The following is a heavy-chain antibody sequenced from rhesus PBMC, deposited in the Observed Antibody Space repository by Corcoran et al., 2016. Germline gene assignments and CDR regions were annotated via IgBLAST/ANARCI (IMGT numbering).Heavy chain of an antibody. D-gene: IGHD4-4*01. CDR3: ARDHFMVATGIDY. J-gene: IGHJ4*01. V-gene: IGHV4S10*01. CDR2: IYGSSTSP. CDR1: GGSISDSYR. Sequence: QVQLQESGPGVVKPSETLSLTCAVSGGSISDSYRWSWIRQPPGQGLDGIGYIYGSSTSPNYNPSLKSRVSMSKDTSKNQFSLKLSSGTAADTAGYYCARDHFMVATGIDYWGQGVLVTFSS.